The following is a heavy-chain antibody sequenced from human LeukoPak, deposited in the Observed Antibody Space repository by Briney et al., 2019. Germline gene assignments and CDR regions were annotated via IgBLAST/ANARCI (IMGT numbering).Heavy chain of an antibody. CDR1: GFTFSSYG. D-gene: IGHD3-10*01. Sequence: GRSLRLSCAASGFTFSSYGMHWVRQAPGKGLEWVAAIWYDGSNKYYADSVKGRFTISRDNSKNTLYLQMNSLRAEDTAVYYCARGSGYYSGQGTLVTVSS. J-gene: IGHJ4*02. CDR2: IWYDGSNK. V-gene: IGHV3-33*01. CDR3: ARGSGYY.